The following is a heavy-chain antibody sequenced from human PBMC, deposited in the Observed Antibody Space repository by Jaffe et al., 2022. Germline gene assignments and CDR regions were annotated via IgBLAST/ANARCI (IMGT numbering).Heavy chain of an antibody. CDR2: IYWNDDK. Sequence: QITLKESGPTLVKPTQTLTLTCTFSGFSLSTSGVGVGWIRQPPGKALEWLALIYWNDDKRYSPSLKSRLTITKDTSKNQVVLTMTNMDPVDTATYYCAHSQLLSDYQAILWFRETSTTFFDYWGQGTLVTVSS. CDR3: AHSQLLSDYQAILWFRETSTTFFDY. D-gene: IGHD3-10*01. V-gene: IGHV2-5*01. J-gene: IGHJ4*02. CDR1: GFSLSTSGVG.